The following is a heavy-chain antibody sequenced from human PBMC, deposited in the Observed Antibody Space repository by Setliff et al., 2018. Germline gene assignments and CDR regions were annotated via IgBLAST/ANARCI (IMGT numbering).Heavy chain of an antibody. CDR1: GFDFTTNW. Sequence: PGGSLRLSCEVSGFDFTTNWMTWVRQAPGKGLEWVANIKQDGSEKYYLGAVKGRFTISRDNAKNTLYLQMNSLRAEDTAIYYCAKDWNPSTYWYTDYFDSWGQGTLVTVSS. CDR2: IKQDGSEK. CDR3: AKDWNPSTYWYTDYFDS. J-gene: IGHJ4*02. V-gene: IGHV3-7*03. D-gene: IGHD2-2*01.